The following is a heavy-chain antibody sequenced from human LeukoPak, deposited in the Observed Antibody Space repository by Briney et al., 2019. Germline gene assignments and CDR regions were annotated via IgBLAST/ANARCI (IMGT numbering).Heavy chain of an antibody. J-gene: IGHJ3*02. Sequence: ASVKVSCKASGYTFTSYGISWVRQAPGQGLEGMGWMSAYNGNTIYAQELQGRVTMTTDTSTSTAYKETRSLRSDDTAVYYCASRRNSYDSSGYYWDAAFDICGQGTMVTVSS. D-gene: IGHD3-22*01. CDR2: MSAYNGNT. CDR3: ASRRNSYDSSGYYWDAAFDI. V-gene: IGHV1-18*01. CDR1: GYTFTSYG.